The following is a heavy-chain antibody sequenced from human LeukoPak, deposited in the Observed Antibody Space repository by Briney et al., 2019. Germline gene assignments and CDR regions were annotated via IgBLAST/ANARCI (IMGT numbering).Heavy chain of an antibody. Sequence: PGRPLRLSCAASGFDFGNYAMHWVRQAPGKGLQWVSGINWSSKMVAYAASVKGRFTISRDNAKNSLYLQMNSLTSEDTAFYFCAKGSLEMATVDFEFWGQGTLVTVSS. CDR1: GFDFGNYA. D-gene: IGHD5-24*01. J-gene: IGHJ4*02. V-gene: IGHV3-9*01. CDR2: INWSSKMV. CDR3: AKGSLEMATVDFEF.